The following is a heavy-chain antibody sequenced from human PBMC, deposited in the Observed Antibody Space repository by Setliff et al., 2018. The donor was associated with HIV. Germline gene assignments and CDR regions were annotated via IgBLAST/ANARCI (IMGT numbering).Heavy chain of an antibody. CDR1: GGSISSGGYY. CDR3: ARVTGYCSSTSCYTILYYSDY. Sequence: LSLTCTVSGGSISSGGYYWSWIRQHPGKGLEWIGYIYYSGSTYHNPSLKSRVTISVDTSKNQFSLKLSSVTAADTAVYHCARVTGYCSSTSCYTILYYSDYWGQGTLVTSPQ. CDR2: IYYSGST. D-gene: IGHD2-2*02. J-gene: IGHJ4*02. V-gene: IGHV4-31*03.